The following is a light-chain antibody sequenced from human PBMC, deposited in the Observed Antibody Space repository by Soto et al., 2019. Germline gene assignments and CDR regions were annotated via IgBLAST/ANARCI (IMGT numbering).Light chain of an antibody. Sequence: EIVLTQSPGTLSLSPGERATLSCRASQSLSSGYLAWYQQKPGQAPRLLIYGASSRATGIPDRFSGSGFGIDFTLTISRLEPEDFAVYYCQQYGTSPLTFGGGTKVDIK. V-gene: IGKV3-20*01. CDR3: QQYGTSPLT. CDR2: GAS. CDR1: QSLSSGY. J-gene: IGKJ4*01.